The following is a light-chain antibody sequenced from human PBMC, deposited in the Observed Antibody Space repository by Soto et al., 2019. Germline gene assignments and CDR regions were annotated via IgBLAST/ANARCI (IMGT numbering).Light chain of an antibody. V-gene: IGLV2-14*03. CDR1: SNDVGGYNY. CDR2: DVN. J-gene: IGLJ3*02. Sequence: QSALTQPASVSGSPGQSITISCTGTSNDVGGYNYVSWYQQHPGKAPKLMIYDVNYRPSGVSNRFSGSKSGNTASLTISGLQAEDETDYYCSSYTSSGTLVFGGGTKVTVL. CDR3: SSYTSSGTLV.